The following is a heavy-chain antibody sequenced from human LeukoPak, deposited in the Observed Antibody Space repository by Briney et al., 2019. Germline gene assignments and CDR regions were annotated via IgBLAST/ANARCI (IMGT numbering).Heavy chain of an antibody. D-gene: IGHD1-7*01. CDR3: ARTEVTGTRFRDY. Sequence: SQTLSLTCSVSGASISSSGSYWTWIRQHPGKGLEWIGYIYYGGSTYYNPSLKSRVTISVDMSKNQFSLKLSSVTAADTAVYYCARTEVTGTRFRDYWGQGTLVTVSS. CDR2: IYYGGST. J-gene: IGHJ4*02. V-gene: IGHV4-31*03. CDR1: GASISSSGSY.